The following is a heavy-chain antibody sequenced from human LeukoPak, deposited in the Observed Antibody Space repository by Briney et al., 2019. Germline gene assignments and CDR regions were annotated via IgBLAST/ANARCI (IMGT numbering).Heavy chain of an antibody. J-gene: IGHJ4*02. Sequence: GASETVSCKSSRYTFTSYYMHWVRQAPRQGLEWMGILNPSGGSTTYAQTFQARVIMTMGTSTHTVYMELTSLRSADTAVYHCARAPTVNTSYFDHRGPGTLVTVSS. CDR2: LNPSGGST. CDR1: RYTFTSYY. V-gene: IGHV1-46*03. CDR3: ARAPTVNTSYFDH. D-gene: IGHD4-11*01.